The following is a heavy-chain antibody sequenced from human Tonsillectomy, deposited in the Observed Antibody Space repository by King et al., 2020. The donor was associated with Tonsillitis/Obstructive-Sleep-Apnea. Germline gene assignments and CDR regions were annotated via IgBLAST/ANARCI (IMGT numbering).Heavy chain of an antibody. CDR3: TRPPRGTNTPSPNDY. J-gene: IGHJ4*02. D-gene: IGHD1-7*01. Sequence: VQLVESGAEVKKPGESLTISCTGSGYSFSSFWINWVRQMPGKGLEWMGRIDPSDSYTNYSPSFQGHVTISVDKSISTAYLQWSSLKASDTAMYYCTRPPRGTNTPSPNDYWGQGTLVTVSS. CDR1: GYSFSSFW. CDR2: IDPSDSYT. V-gene: IGHV5-10-1*01.